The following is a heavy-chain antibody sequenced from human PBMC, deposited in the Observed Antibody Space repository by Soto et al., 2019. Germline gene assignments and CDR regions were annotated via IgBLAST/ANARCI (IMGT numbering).Heavy chain of an antibody. J-gene: IGHJ4*02. CDR1: GGSISSHY. D-gene: IGHD4-17*01. CDR2: VYYSGST. CDR3: ARFGDYDGGFDY. Sequence: SETLSLTCTVSGGSISSHYWSWIRQPPGQGLEWIGYVYYSGSTNYNPSLKSRVTISVDTSKSQFSLRLSSVTAADTAVYFCARFGDYDGGFDYWGQGTLVTVSS. V-gene: IGHV4-59*08.